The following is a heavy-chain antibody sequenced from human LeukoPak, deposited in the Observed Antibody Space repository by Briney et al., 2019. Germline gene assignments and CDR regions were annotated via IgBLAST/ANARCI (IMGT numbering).Heavy chain of an antibody. V-gene: IGHV3-43D*03. CDR2: INWDGAST. Sequence: GGSLRLSCAASGFTFDDSVMHWVRQAPGKAPEWVSLINWDGASTYYADSVKGRFTISRDNSKDSLYLQMNSLRPEDTAWYYCAKGRGGSGWYAEYWGQGTLVTVSS. J-gene: IGHJ4*02. CDR3: AKGRGGSGWYAEY. D-gene: IGHD6-19*01. CDR1: GFTFDDSV.